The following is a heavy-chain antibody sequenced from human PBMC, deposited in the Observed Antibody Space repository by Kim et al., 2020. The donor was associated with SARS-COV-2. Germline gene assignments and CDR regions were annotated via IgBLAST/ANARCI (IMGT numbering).Heavy chain of an antibody. D-gene: IGHD3-10*01. V-gene: IGHV3-74*01. CDR1: GFTFSSYW. CDR2: INSDGSST. CDR3: ARDGRVRGSGSPQHYYYGMDV. J-gene: IGHJ6*02. Sequence: GGSLRLSCAASGFTFSSYWMHWVRQAPGKWLVWVSRINSDGSSTSYADSVKGRFTISRDNAKNTLYLQMNSLRAEDTAVYYCARDGRVRGSGSPQHYYYGMDVWGQGTTVTVSS.